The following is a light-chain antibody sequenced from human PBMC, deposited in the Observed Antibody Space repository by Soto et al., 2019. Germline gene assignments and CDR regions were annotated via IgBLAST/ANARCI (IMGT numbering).Light chain of an antibody. V-gene: IGLV1-44*01. Sequence: QSVLTQPPSASGTPGQRVTISCSGSSSNIGSNTVNWYQQLPGTTPKLLIHTNNQRPSGVPDRFSGSKSGTSASLAISGLQSEDEADYFCAAWDGSLNAWVFGGGTKRTVL. CDR3: AAWDGSLNAWV. CDR2: TNN. CDR1: SSNIGSNT. J-gene: IGLJ3*02.